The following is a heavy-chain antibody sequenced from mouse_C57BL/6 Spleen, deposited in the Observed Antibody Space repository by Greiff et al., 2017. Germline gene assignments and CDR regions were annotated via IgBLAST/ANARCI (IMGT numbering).Heavy chain of an antibody. J-gene: IGHJ4*01. CDR1: GYTFTDYN. D-gene: IGHD3-2*02. CDR2: INPNNGGT. CDR3: ARQLRLGAMDY. Sequence: VQLKESGPELVKPGASVKMSCKASGYTFTDYNMHWVKQSHGKSLEWIGYINPNNGGTSYNQKFKGKATLTVNKSSSTAYMELRSLTSEDSAVYYCARQLRLGAMDYWGQGTSVTVSS. V-gene: IGHV1-22*01.